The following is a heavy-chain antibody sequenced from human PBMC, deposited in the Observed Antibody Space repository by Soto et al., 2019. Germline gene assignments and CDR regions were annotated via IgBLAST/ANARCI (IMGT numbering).Heavy chain of an antibody. CDR1: GGSISSGGYY. CDR2: IYYSGGT. CDR3: ARDKVTRGYSYVRYYFDY. V-gene: IGHV4-31*03. Sequence: QVQLQESGPGLVKPSQTLSLTCTVSGGSISSGGYYWSWIRQHPGKGLEWIGYIYYSGGTYYNPSLKSRVTISVDTSKNQFSLKLSSVTAADTAVYYCARDKVTRGYSYVRYYFDYWGQGTLVTVSS. J-gene: IGHJ4*02. D-gene: IGHD5-18*01.